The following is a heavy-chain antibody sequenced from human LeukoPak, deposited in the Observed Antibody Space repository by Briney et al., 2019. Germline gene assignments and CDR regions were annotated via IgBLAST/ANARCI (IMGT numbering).Heavy chain of an antibody. V-gene: IGHV1-8*01. J-gene: IGHJ5*02. CDR2: MNPNSGNT. Sequence: ASVKVSCKASGYTFTSYDINWVRQATGQGPEWMGWMNPNSGNTGYAQKFQGRVTMTRNTSISTAYMELSSLRSEDTAVYYCARGVPAAHNWFDPWGQGTLVTVSS. CDR1: GYTFTSYD. CDR3: ARGVPAAHNWFDP. D-gene: IGHD2-2*01.